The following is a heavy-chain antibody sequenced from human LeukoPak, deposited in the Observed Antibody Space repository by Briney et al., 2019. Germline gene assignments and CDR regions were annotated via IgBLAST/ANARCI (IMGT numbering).Heavy chain of an antibody. Sequence: SETLSLTCTVSGGSISSSSYYWGWIRQPPGKGLEWIGSIYYSGSTYYNPSLKSRVTTSIVTSKNQFSLKMSSVTAADTAVYYCVREVKGYGSSWYQNWFDPWGQGTLVTVSS. D-gene: IGHD6-13*01. CDR1: GGSISSSSYY. J-gene: IGHJ5*02. CDR3: VREVKGYGSSWYQNWFDP. V-gene: IGHV4-39*07. CDR2: IYYSGST.